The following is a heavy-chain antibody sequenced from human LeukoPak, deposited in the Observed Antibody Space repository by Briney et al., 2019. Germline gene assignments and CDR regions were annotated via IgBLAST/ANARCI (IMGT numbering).Heavy chain of an antibody. CDR2: VYTSGST. D-gene: IGHD3-22*01. V-gene: IGHV4-61*02. Sequence: SETLSLTCTVSGGSISSGSYYWSWIRQPAGKGLEWIGRVYTSGSTNYNPSLKSRVTISVDTSKKQFSLKLSSVTAADTAVYYCAREKIGYYDGSGRGWFDPWGQGTLVTVSS. J-gene: IGHJ5*02. CDR3: AREKIGYYDGSGRGWFDP. CDR1: GGSISSGSYY.